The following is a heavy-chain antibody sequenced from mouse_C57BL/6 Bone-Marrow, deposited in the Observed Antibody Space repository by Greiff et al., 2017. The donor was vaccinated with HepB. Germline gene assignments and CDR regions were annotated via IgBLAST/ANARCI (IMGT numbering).Heavy chain of an antibody. D-gene: IGHD1-1*01. CDR3: TRPVYYYGSSLFAY. CDR2: ISSGGDYI. Sequence: EVQGVESGEGLVKPGGSLKLSCAASGFTFRSYAMSWVRQTPEKRLEWVAYISSGGDYIYYADTVKGRFTISRDNARNTLYLQMSSLKSEDTSMYYCTRPVYYYGSSLFAYWGQGTLVTVSA. J-gene: IGHJ3*01. CDR1: GFTFRSYA. V-gene: IGHV5-9-1*02.